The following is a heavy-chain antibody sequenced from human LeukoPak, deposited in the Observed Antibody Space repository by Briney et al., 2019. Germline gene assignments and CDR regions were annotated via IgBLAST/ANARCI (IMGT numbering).Heavy chain of an antibody. J-gene: IGHJ4*02. D-gene: IGHD4-11*01. CDR1: GFTFSSFN. CDR2: ISRSSAYI. V-gene: IGHV3-21*05. Sequence: GGSLRLSCAASGFTFSSFNMNWVRQAPGEGPEWVSYISRSSAYIHYADSVRGRFAISRDNAKNSLYLQMNSLRAEDTAIYYCARVWQDYSNADYWGQGTLVTVSS. CDR3: ARVWQDYSNADY.